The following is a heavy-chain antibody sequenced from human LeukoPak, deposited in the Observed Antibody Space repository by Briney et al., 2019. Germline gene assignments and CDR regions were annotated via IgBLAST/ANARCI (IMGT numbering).Heavy chain of an antibody. D-gene: IGHD1-26*01. CDR1: GGSISSYY. J-gene: IGHJ4*02. V-gene: IGHV4-59*01. Sequence: PSETLSLTYTVSGGSISSYYWSWIRQPPGKGLEWIGYIYHSGTTNYNPSLKSRVTISVDTSKSQFSLKLSSVTAADTAIYYCARNIVGPRQVDYWGQGTLVTVSS. CDR2: IYHSGTT. CDR3: ARNIVGPRQVDY.